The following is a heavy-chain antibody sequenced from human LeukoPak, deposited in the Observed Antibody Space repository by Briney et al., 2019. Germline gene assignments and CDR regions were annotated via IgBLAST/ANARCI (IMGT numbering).Heavy chain of an antibody. CDR3: STVEHF. J-gene: IGHJ4*02. CDR1: GLTLSGYW. Sequence: GGSLRLSCSTSGLTLSGYWMHWVRQIPGKGLVWVSRIDSDGSGTSYADSVKGRFTISRDDVKNMLYLQMNSLRVEDTGLYYCSTVEHFWGQGTLVTVSS. V-gene: IGHV3-74*01. CDR2: IDSDGSGT. D-gene: IGHD1/OR15-1a*01.